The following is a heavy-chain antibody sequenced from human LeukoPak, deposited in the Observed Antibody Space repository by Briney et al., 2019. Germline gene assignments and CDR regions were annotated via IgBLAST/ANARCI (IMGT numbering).Heavy chain of an antibody. CDR1: GFTFSSYS. V-gene: IGHV3-21*01. J-gene: IGHJ4*01. CDR2: ISSSSSYI. D-gene: IGHD5-18*01. Sequence: GGSLRLSCAASGFTFSSYSMNWVRQAPGKGLEWVSSISSSSSYIYYADSVKGRFTIPRDNAKNSLYLQMNSLRAEDTAVYYCARHVDTAMDYWGQEPWSPSPQ. CDR3: ARHVDTAMDY.